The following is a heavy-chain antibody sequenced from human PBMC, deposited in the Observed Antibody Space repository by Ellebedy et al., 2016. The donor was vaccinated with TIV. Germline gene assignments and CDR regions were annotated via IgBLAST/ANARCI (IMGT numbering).Heavy chain of an antibody. V-gene: IGHV3-23*01. J-gene: IGHJ6*03. CDR3: ARIAARPRTYDYYYYCMDV. CDR1: GFTFNSFA. Sequence: GGSLRLSXVASGFTFNSFAMSWVRQAPGKGLEWVSGLSGGGGSTYYADSVKGRFTISRDKSKNTVYLQMNSLRAEDTAVYYCARIAARPRTYDYYYYCMDVWGRGTTVTVSS. CDR2: LSGGGGST. D-gene: IGHD6-6*01.